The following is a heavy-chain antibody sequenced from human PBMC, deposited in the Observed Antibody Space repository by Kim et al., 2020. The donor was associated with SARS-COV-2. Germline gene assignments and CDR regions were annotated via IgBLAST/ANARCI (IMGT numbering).Heavy chain of an antibody. D-gene: IGHD5-12*01. V-gene: IGHV1-2*02. Sequence: YAQKFQGRVTMTRDTSISTAYMELSRLRSDDTAVYYCARDHGYSGYDFDYWGQGTLVTVSS. J-gene: IGHJ4*02. CDR3: ARDHGYSGYDFDY.